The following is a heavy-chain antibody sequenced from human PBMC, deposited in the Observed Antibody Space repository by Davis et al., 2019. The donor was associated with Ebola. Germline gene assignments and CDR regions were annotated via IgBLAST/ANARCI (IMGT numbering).Heavy chain of an antibody. J-gene: IGHJ4*02. D-gene: IGHD6-13*01. CDR2: IYYSGST. CDR3: ARYRGGQQLAY. Sequence: PSETLSLTCTVSGGSISSYYWSWIRQPPGKGLEWIGYIYYSGSTNYNPSLKSRVTISVDTSRNQFSLKLSSVTAADTAVYYCARYRGGQQLAYWGQGTLVTVSS. CDR1: GGSISSYY. V-gene: IGHV4-59*01.